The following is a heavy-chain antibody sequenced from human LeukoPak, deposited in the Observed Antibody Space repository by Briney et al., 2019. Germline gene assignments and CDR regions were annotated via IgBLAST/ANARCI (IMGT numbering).Heavy chain of an antibody. V-gene: IGHV3-30*18. CDR1: GFTFSSYG. CDR3: ANSPWYSGYASHFDY. CDR2: ISYDGSNK. Sequence: GGSLRLSCAASGFTFSSYGMHWVRQAPGKGLEWVAVISYDGSNKYYADSVKGRFTISRDNSKNTLYLQMNSLRAEDTAVYYCANSPWYSGYASHFDYWGQGTLVTVSS. J-gene: IGHJ4*02. D-gene: IGHD5-12*01.